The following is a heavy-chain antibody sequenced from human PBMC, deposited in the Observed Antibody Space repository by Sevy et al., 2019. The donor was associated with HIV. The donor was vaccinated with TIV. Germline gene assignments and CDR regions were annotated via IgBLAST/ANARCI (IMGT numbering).Heavy chain of an antibody. CDR1: GGTFSSYA. CDR3: ARAYGSGSYYNGFDY. V-gene: IGHV1-69*13. Sequence: ASVKVSCKASGGTFSSYAISWVRQAPGQGLEWMGGIIPIFGTANYAQKFQGRVTITADESTSTAYMELSSLRSEDTAVYYCARAYGSGSYYNGFDYWGQGTLVTVSS. CDR2: IIPIFGTA. D-gene: IGHD3-10*01. J-gene: IGHJ4*02.